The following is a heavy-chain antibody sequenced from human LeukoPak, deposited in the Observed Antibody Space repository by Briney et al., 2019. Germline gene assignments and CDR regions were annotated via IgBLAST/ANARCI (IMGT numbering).Heavy chain of an antibody. D-gene: IGHD5-12*01. CDR2: ISGSGGTT. Sequence: SGGSLRLSCATSGFTFSNYAVSWARQAPGKGLEWVSSISGSGGTTYYADSVKGRFTISRDNSKNTLYLQMNSLRAEDTAVYYCAKDPYRASSGLVDYWGQGTLVTVSS. J-gene: IGHJ4*02. V-gene: IGHV3-23*01. CDR3: AKDPYRASSGLVDY. CDR1: GFTFSNYA.